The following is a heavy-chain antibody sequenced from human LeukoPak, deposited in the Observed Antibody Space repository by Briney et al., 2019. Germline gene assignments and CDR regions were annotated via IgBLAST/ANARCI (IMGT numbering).Heavy chain of an antibody. CDR2: INPNSGGT. Sequence: GASVKVSCKASGYTFTGYYMHWVRQAPGQGLEWMGWINPNSGGTNYAQKFQGRVTMTRDTSISTAYMELSRLRSDDTAVYYCARGFYSSGWEDYYYYYYMDVWGKGTTVTVSS. D-gene: IGHD6-19*01. CDR1: GYTFTGYY. J-gene: IGHJ6*03. CDR3: ARGFYSSGWEDYYYYYYMDV. V-gene: IGHV1-2*02.